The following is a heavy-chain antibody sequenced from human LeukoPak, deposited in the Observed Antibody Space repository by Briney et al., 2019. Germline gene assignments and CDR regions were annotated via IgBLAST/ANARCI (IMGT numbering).Heavy chain of an antibody. Sequence: PGGSLRLSCAASGFTFSNFWMSWVRQAPGKGLEWVASINQHGSEKYYVDSVKGRFTISRDNAKNSLYLQMNSLRAEDTAVYYCARVMVYSYGSPFDYWGQETLVTVSS. CDR2: INQHGSEK. J-gene: IGHJ4*02. CDR3: ARVMVYSYGSPFDY. CDR1: GFTFSNFW. V-gene: IGHV3-7*01. D-gene: IGHD5-18*01.